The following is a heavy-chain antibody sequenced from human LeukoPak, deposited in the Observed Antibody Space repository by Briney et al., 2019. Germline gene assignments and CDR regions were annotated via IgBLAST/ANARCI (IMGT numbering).Heavy chain of an antibody. CDR1: GDSISSSNYY. D-gene: IGHD3-10*01. CDR3: ARQISDYYYYYMDV. Sequence: PSETLSLTCTVSGDSISSSNYYWGWIRQPPGKGLEWIGTIYYSGTTYYNPSLESRVTISEDTSKNQLSLTLRSVTAADTAVYYCARQISDYYYYYMDVWGKGTTVTVSS. V-gene: IGHV4-39*01. CDR2: IYYSGTT. J-gene: IGHJ6*03.